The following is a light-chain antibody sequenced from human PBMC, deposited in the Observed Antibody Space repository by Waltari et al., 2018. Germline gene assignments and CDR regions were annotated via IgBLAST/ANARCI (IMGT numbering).Light chain of an antibody. V-gene: IGKV1-5*03. J-gene: IGKJ2*01. CDR3: QQYNTDYT. CDR2: KAS. CDR1: QSIMSW. Sequence: DVQMTQPPSTLSASVGDTVSITCRASQSIMSWLAWYQQKAGKAPTVLISKASTLESGVPSRFSGSESGTEFTLTISNLQPDDFATYYCQQYNTDYTFGQGTILEIK.